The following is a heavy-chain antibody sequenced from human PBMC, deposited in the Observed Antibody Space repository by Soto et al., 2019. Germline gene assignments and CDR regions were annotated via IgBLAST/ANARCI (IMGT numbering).Heavy chain of an antibody. CDR2: ISYDGSDK. D-gene: IGHD1-26*01. CDR1: GFTFSSYG. CDR3: AKDRSGGYSYGLIDY. V-gene: IGHV3-30*18. Sequence: QVQLVESGGGVVQPGRSLRLSCAASGFTFSSYGMHWVRQAPGKGLEWVAVISYDGSDKYYEDSLKGRFTISRDNSKNTLYLQMNSLRAEDTAVYYCAKDRSGGYSYGLIDYWGQGTLVTASS. J-gene: IGHJ4*02.